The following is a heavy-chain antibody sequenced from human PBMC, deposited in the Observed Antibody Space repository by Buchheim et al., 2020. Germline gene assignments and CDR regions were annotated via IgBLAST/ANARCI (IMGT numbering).Heavy chain of an antibody. V-gene: IGHV1-3*01. J-gene: IGHJ4*02. Sequence: VKKPGASVKVSCKASGYTFTSYAMHWVRQAPGQRLEWMGWINAGNGNTKYSQKFKGRVTITRDTSASTAYMELSSLSSEDTAVYYCARVSSMVPGVIPFDYWGQGTL. CDR1: GYTFTSYA. D-gene: IGHD3-10*01. CDR2: INAGNGNT. CDR3: ARVSSMVPGVIPFDY.